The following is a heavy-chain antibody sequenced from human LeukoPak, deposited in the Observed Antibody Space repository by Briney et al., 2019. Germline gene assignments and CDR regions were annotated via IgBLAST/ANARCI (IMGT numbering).Heavy chain of an antibody. CDR3: ASIGYYYDCSGLDY. CDR2: IYYSGRI. Sequence: SETLSLICTVSGGPISSYYWRWLRQPPGKGLEWLGYIYYSGRIHYNPSLKTLLTISVDTSKNRFSLELSSVTDADTDVYYYASIGYYYDCSGLDYWGQGTLVTVSS. CDR1: GGPISSYY. V-gene: IGHV4-59*01. J-gene: IGHJ4*03. D-gene: IGHD3-22*01.